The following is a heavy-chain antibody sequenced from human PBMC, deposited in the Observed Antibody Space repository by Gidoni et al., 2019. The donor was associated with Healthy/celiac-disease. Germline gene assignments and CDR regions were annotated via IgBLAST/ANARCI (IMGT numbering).Heavy chain of an antibody. CDR2: ISSSGSTI. D-gene: IGHD5-12*01. CDR3: ARDPQGGLGFDP. J-gene: IGHJ5*02. Sequence: EVQLVESGGGLVQPGGSLRLSCAAPGFTFSSYEMNWVRQAPGKGLEWVSYISSSGSTIYYADSVKGRFTISRDNAKNSLYLQMNSLRAEDTAVYYCARDPQGGLGFDPWGQGTLVTVSS. V-gene: IGHV3-48*03. CDR1: GFTFSSYE.